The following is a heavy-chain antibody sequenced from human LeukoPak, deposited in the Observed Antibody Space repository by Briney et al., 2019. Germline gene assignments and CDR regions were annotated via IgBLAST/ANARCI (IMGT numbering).Heavy chain of an antibody. Sequence: SETLSLTCTVSGGSLSSGDYYWTWIRLPPGKDLEWIGYTYYSGSTYYNPSLKSRITISVDSSKNQFSLILRSVTAADTAVYYCARGVGSSWYGDWGQGTLVTVSS. D-gene: IGHD6-13*01. V-gene: IGHV4-30-4*01. CDR3: ARGVGSSWYGD. CDR2: TYYSGST. CDR1: GGSLSSGDYY. J-gene: IGHJ4*02.